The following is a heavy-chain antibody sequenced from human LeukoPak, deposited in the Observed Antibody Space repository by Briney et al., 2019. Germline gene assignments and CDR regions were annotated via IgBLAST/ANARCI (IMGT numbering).Heavy chain of an antibody. CDR1: GFTFSSYA. V-gene: IGHV3-23*01. D-gene: IGHD5-12*01. CDR2: ISGSGGST. J-gene: IGHJ4*02. Sequence: GGSLRLSCAASGFTFSSYAMSWVRQAPGKGLEWVSAISGSGGSTYYADSVKGRFTISRDNSKNTLYLQMNSLRAEDTAVHYCAKAPYSGYDCFDYWGQGTLVTVSS. CDR3: AKAPYSGYDCFDY.